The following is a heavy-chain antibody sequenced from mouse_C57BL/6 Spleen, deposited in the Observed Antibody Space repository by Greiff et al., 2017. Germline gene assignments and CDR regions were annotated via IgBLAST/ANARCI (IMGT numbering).Heavy chain of an antibody. V-gene: IGHV5-9-1*02. CDR2: ISSGGDYI. D-gene: IGHD2-1*01. J-gene: IGHJ4*01. CDR3: TRGGGNYVDAMDY. CDR1: GFTFSSYA. Sequence: EVKVVESGEGLVKPGGSLKLSCAASGFTFSSYAMSWVRQTPEKRLEWVAYISSGGDYIYYADTVKGRFTISRDNARNTLYLQMSSLKSEDTAMYYCTRGGGNYVDAMDYWGQGTSVTVSS.